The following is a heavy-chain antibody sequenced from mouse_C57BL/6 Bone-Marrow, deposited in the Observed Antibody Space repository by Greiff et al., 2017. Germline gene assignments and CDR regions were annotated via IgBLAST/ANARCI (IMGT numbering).Heavy chain of an antibody. J-gene: IGHJ1*03. D-gene: IGHD2-5*01. Sequence: VQLKESGAELVKPGASVKLSCTASGFNIKDYYMHWVKQRTEQGLEWIGRIDPEDGETKYAPKLQGKATITADTSSNTAYLQLSSLTSEDTAVYYCARSHYSNYVWYFDVWGTGTTVTVSS. CDR3: ARSHYSNYVWYFDV. CDR2: IDPEDGET. CDR1: GFNIKDYY. V-gene: IGHV14-2*01.